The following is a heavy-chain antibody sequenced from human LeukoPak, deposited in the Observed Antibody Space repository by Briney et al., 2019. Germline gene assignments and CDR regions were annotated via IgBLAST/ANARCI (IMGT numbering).Heavy chain of an antibody. V-gene: IGHV3-7*01. Sequence: GGSLRLSCTASGFTFSNYGMHWVRQAPGKGLEWVANIKQDGSEKYYVDSVKGRFTISRDNAKNSLYLQMNSLRAEDTAVYYCARDRLLWFGEEDYWGQGTLVTVSS. CDR1: GFTFSNYG. CDR2: IKQDGSEK. J-gene: IGHJ4*02. CDR3: ARDRLLWFGEEDY. D-gene: IGHD3-10*01.